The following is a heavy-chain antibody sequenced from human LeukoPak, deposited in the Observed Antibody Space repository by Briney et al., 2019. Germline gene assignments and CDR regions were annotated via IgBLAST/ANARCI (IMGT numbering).Heavy chain of an antibody. J-gene: IGHJ4*02. V-gene: IGHV4-61*02. CDR3: ARYNYYDSTFDY. D-gene: IGHD3-22*01. CDR2: IYTSGST. Sequence: TLSLTCTVSGGSISSGSYYWSWIRQPAGKGLEWIGRIYTSGSTNYNPSLKSRVTISVDTSKNQFSLKLSSVTAADTAVYYCARYNYYDSTFDYWGQGTLVTVSS. CDR1: GGSISSGSYY.